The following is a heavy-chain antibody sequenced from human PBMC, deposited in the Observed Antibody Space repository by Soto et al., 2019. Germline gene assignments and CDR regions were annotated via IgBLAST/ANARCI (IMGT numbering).Heavy chain of an antibody. CDR2: IIPILGIA. J-gene: IGHJ6*03. D-gene: IGHD6-13*01. Sequence: SVKVSCKASGGTFSSYTISWVRQAPGQGLEWMGRIIPILGIANYAQKFQGRVTITADKSTSTAYMELSSLRSEDTVVYYCARGGSSWNYYYYYMDVWGKGTTGTVSS. CDR1: GGTFSSYT. CDR3: ARGGSSWNYYYYYMDV. V-gene: IGHV1-69*02.